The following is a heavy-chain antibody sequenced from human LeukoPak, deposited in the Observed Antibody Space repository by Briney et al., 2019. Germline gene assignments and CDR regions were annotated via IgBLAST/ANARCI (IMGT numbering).Heavy chain of an antibody. J-gene: IGHJ4*02. Sequence: ASVKVSCKASGYTFTSYYMHWVRQAPGQGLEWMGIINPSGGSANYAQKFQGRVTMTRDTSTSTVYMELSSLRYEDTAVYYCATANGMAKITPRFDYWGQGTLVTVSS. CDR2: INPSGGSA. V-gene: IGHV1-46*01. CDR3: ATANGMAKITPRFDY. D-gene: IGHD5-24*01. CDR1: GYTFTSYY.